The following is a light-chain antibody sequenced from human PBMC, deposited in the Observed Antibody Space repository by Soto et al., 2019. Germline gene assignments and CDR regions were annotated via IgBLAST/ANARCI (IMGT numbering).Light chain of an antibody. CDR1: QSIRHY. CDR2: GAS. Sequence: DIQMTQSPPTLSDNVGDRVTITCRASQSIRHYLAWYQQMPGKAPKLLIYGASTLQSGVPSRFSGSGSGTEFTLTISSLQPDDFGTYFFQHHNRYPQTLAQDTKVDIK. V-gene: IGKV1-5*01. CDR3: QHHNRYPQT. J-gene: IGKJ1*01.